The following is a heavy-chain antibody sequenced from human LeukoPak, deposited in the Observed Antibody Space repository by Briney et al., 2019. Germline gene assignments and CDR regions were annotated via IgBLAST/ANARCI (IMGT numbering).Heavy chain of an antibody. J-gene: IGHJ3*02. CDR1: GYTLTELS. CDR2: FDPEDGET. D-gene: IGHD1-1*01. V-gene: IGHV1-24*01. Sequence: ASVKVSCKVSGYTLTELSMHWVRQAPGKGLEWMGGFDPEDGETIYAQKFQGRVTMTEDTSTDTAYMELSSLRSEDTAVYYCATDFKYNWNDPCAFDIWGQGTMVTVSS. CDR3: ATDFKYNWNDPCAFDI.